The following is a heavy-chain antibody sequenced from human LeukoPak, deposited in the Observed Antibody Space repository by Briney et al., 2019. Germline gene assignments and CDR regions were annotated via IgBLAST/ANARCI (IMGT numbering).Heavy chain of an antibody. V-gene: IGHV3-23*01. J-gene: IGHJ4*02. D-gene: IGHD3-22*01. Sequence: GGSLRLSCAASGFXFXNYAMSWVRQAPXXGXXWVSGISGSGGSTNYADSVKGRLIISRDNSKNTLYLQMNSLRAEDTAVYYCAKDGYYDSSGSPTGYFDYWGQGTLVTVSS. CDR3: AKDGYYDSSGSPTGYFDY. CDR2: ISGSGGST. CDR1: GFXFXNYA.